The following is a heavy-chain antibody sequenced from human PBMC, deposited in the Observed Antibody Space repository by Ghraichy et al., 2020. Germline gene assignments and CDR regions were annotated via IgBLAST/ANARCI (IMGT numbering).Heavy chain of an antibody. D-gene: IGHD3-3*01. CDR2: ISSSSATI. J-gene: IGHJ6*02. Sequence: ETLSLTCAASGFSFSSYSLHWVRQAPGKGLEWVSYISSSSATIYYADSVKGRFTISRDDAKNSLYLQMNSLRDEDTAVYYCVRVGYDFWSAYLEAYGMDVWGQGTTVTVSS. V-gene: IGHV3-48*02. CDR3: VRVGYDFWSAYLEAYGMDV. CDR1: GFSFSSYS.